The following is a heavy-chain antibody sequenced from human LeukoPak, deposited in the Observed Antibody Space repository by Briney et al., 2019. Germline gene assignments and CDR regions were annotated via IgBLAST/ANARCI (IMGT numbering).Heavy chain of an antibody. D-gene: IGHD1-26*01. J-gene: IGHJ3*02. CDR3: ARHKWELNAFDI. CDR1: GGSISSSGYS. V-gene: IGHV4-30-2*01. CDR2: AYHSGST. Sequence: SETLSLTCAVSGGSISSSGYSWSWIRQPPGKGLEWIGYAYHSGSTYYNPSLNSRVTISVDRSKNQFSLNLSSVTAADTALYYCARHKWELNAFDIWGQGTMVTVSS.